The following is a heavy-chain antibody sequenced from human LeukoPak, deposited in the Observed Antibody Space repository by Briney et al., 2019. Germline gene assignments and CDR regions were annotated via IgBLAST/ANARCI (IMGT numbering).Heavy chain of an antibody. CDR1: GGSISSYS. Sequence: PSETLSLTCTVSGGSISSYSWIWIRQPPGKGPEWIGYIYYSGSTNYNPSLKSRVTISVDTSKNQFSLKLSSVTAADTAVYYCARGNDYSNWFDPWGQGTLVTVSS. CDR2: IYYSGST. J-gene: IGHJ5*02. V-gene: IGHV4-59*01. CDR3: ARGNDYSNWFDP. D-gene: IGHD4-11*01.